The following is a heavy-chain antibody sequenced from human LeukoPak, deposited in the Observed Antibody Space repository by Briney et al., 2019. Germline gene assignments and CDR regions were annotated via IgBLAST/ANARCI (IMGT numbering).Heavy chain of an antibody. D-gene: IGHD3-16*01. CDR2: IHYTGKP. CDR1: GGSISGHY. Sequence: PSETLTLTCSVSGGSISGHYWTWIRQPPGKGLEWIAQIHYTGKPDYNPSLKSRITISVDTSKNQVSLQVSSGTAADAAIYYCVRFGVVYEMDVWGHGTTVTV. CDR3: VRFGVVYEMDV. J-gene: IGHJ6*02. V-gene: IGHV4-59*11.